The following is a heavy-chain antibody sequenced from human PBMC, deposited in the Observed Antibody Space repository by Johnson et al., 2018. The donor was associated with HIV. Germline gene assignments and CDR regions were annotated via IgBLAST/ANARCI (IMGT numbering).Heavy chain of an antibody. V-gene: IGHV3-30*03. J-gene: IGHJ3*02. CDR3: ARGKGAAAGLDAFDI. D-gene: IGHD6-13*01. CDR1: GFPFRAYA. CDR2: TSNDEGDK. Sequence: QVQLVESGGGVVQPGKSLRLSCAASGFPFRAYAMHWVRQAPGKGLEWAAATSNDEGDKFYADSLKGRFTISRDNARNSLYLEMNSLRVEDTALYYCARGKGAAAGLDAFDIWGQGTMVTVSS.